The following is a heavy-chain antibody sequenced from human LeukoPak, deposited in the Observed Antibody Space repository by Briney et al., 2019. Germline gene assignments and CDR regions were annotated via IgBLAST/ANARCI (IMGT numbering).Heavy chain of an antibody. Sequence: GGSLRLSCTASGFTFGDYAMSWVRQAPGKGLEWVGFIRSKAYGGTTEYAASVKGRFTISRDDSKSIAYLQMNSLKTEDTAVYYCTPHSRIGELLYHYWGQGTLVTVSS. CDR1: GFTFGDYA. J-gene: IGHJ4*02. CDR3: TPHSRIGELLYHY. V-gene: IGHV3-49*04. CDR2: IRSKAYGGTT. D-gene: IGHD3-10*01.